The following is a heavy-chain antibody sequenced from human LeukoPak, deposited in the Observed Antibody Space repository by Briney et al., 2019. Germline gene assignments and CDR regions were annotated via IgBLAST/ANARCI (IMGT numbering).Heavy chain of an antibody. CDR3: ARPYGSGSEWYYYYMDV. V-gene: IGHV3-11*01. J-gene: IGHJ6*03. CDR1: GFTFSDYY. CDR2: ISSSGSTI. Sequence: GGSLRLSCAASGFTFSDYYMSWIRQAPGKGLEWVSYISSSGSTIYYADSVKGRFTISRDNAKNSLYLQMNSLRAEDTAVYYCARPYGSGSEWYYYYMDVWGKGTTVTISS. D-gene: IGHD3-10*01.